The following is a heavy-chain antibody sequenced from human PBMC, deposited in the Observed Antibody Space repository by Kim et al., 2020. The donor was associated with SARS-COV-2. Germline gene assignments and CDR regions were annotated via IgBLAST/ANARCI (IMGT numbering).Heavy chain of an antibody. J-gene: IGHJ4*02. V-gene: IGHV3-21*01. CDR3: ARSYQRKTGPGYSSSWYWDTLPSTPVGHDY. CDR1: GFTFSSYS. D-gene: IGHD6-13*01. Sequence: GGSLRLSCAASGFTFSSYSMNWVRQAPGKGLEWVSSISSSSSYIYYADSVKGRFTISRDNAKNSLYLQMNSLRAEDTAVYYCARSYQRKTGPGYSSSWYWDTLPSTPVGHDYWGQGTLVTVSS. CDR2: ISSSSSYI.